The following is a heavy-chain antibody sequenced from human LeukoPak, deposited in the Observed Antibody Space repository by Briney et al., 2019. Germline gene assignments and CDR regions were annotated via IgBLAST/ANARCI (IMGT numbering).Heavy chain of an antibody. Sequence: GGSLRPSCAASGFTFSSYEMNWVRQAPGKGLEWVSYISSSGSTIYYADSVKGRFTISRDNAKNSLYLQMNSLRAEDTAVYYCAREESKSPYAFDIWGHGTMVTVSS. CDR1: GFTFSSYE. CDR3: AREESKSPYAFDI. J-gene: IGHJ3*02. CDR2: ISSSGSTI. V-gene: IGHV3-48*03.